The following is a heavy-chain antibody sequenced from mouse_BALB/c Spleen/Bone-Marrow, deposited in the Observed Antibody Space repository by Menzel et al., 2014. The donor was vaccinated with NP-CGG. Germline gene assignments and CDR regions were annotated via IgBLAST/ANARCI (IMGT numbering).Heavy chain of an antibody. CDR1: GYTFTSYW. CDR2: TYPSDSYT. CDR3: TRRYGNYYAMDY. D-gene: IGHD2-10*02. V-gene: IGHV1-69*02. Sequence: QVQLQQSGAELVRPGASVKVSCKASGYTFTSYWINWVKQRPGQGLEWIGNTYPSDSYTNYNQNFKDKATLTVDKSSSTAYMQLSSPTSEDSAVYYCTRRYGNYYAMDYWGQGTSVTVSS. J-gene: IGHJ4*01.